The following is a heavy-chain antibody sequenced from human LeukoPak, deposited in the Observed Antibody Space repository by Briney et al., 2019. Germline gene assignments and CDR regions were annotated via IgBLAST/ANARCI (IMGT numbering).Heavy chain of an antibody. CDR3: ARSRIQLWIDF. V-gene: IGHV1-46*01. J-gene: IGHJ5*01. D-gene: IGHD5-18*01. CDR1: GYTFTNYY. CDR2: INPSGGST. Sequence: ASVKVSCKASGYTFTNYYMHWVRQAPGQGLEWLGIINPSGGSTTYAQKFQGRVTMTRDTSTSTVYMELRSLRSEDAAVYYCARSRIQLWIDFWGQGTLVTVSS.